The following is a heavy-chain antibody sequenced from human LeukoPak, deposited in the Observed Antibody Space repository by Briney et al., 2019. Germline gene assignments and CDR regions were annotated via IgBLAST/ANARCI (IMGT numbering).Heavy chain of an antibody. CDR3: ARDYCSSTSCLFDY. CDR2: INPNSGDT. Sequence: GASVKVSCKASGYTFTGYHMHWVRQAPGRGLEWMGRINPNSGDTNNAQKFRGRVTMTRDTSISTAYMDLSRLTSDDTAVYYCARDYCSSTSCLFDYWGQGTLVTVSS. CDR1: GYTFTGYH. J-gene: IGHJ4*02. D-gene: IGHD2-2*01. V-gene: IGHV1-2*06.